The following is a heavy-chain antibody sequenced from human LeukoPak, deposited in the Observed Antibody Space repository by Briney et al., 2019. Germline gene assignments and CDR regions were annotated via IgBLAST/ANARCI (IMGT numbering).Heavy chain of an antibody. CDR3: ARGAITIFGVVTLDY. D-gene: IGHD3-3*01. J-gene: IGHJ4*02. CDR2: IYYSGST. V-gene: IGHV4-39*01. CDR1: GGSISSSSYY. Sequence: SETLSLTCTVSGGSISSSSYYWGWIRQPPGKGLEWIGSIYYSGSTYYNPSLKSRVTISVDTSKNQFSLKLSSVTAADTAVYYCARGAITIFGVVTLDYWGQGTLVTVSS.